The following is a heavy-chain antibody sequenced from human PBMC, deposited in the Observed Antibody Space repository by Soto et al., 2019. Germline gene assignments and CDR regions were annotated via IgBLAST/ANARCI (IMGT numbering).Heavy chain of an antibody. CDR2: VIPVLGTT. D-gene: IGHD2-21*02. Sequence: QVQLVQSGAEVKKPGSSVKVSCRASGDTVSSYAVNWVRQAPGRGLEWMGRVIPVLGTTDYAQKFRGRVTMTADKSRTTVYMELSSLRSDDTAVYYCARRRYCGYDCYTKHYYGMDVWGQGTTVTVAS. CDR3: ARRRYCGYDCYTKHYYGMDV. V-gene: IGHV1-69*08. J-gene: IGHJ6*02. CDR1: GDTVSSYA.